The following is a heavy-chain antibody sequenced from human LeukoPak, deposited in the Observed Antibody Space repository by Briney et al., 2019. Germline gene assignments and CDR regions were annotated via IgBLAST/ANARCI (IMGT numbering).Heavy chain of an antibody. Sequence: VASVKVSCKASGGTFSSYTINWVRQAPGQGLEWMGGIIPIFGIANYAQKFQGRVTITADESTSTAYMELSSLRSEDTAVYYCARGRYCSSTSCSYGYWDQGTLVTVSS. CDR1: GGTFSSYT. J-gene: IGHJ4*02. CDR2: IIPIFGIA. D-gene: IGHD2-2*01. CDR3: ARGRYCSSTSCSYGY. V-gene: IGHV1-69*13.